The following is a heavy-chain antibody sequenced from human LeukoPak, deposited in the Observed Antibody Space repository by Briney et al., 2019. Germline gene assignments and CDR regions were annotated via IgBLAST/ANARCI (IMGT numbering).Heavy chain of an antibody. CDR2: INHSGST. D-gene: IGHD3-22*01. CDR3: ARGHYYDSVDY. CDR1: GGSFSGYY. V-gene: IGHV4-34*01. J-gene: IGHJ4*02. Sequence: PSETLSLTCAVYGGSFSGYYWSWIRQPPGKGLEWIGEINHSGSTNYNPSLKSRVTISVDTSKNQFSLKLSSVTAADTAVYYCARGHYYDSVDYWGQGTLVTVSS.